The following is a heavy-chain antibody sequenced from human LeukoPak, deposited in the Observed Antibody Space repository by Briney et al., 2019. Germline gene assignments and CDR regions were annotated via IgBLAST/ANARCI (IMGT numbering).Heavy chain of an antibody. CDR3: ARATGNVPRQD. CDR2: INSYSGGT. V-gene: IGHV1-2*02. J-gene: IGHJ4*02. D-gene: IGHD2-2*01. Sequence: GASVKVSRKASGFTFSDYYIHWVRQAPGQGLEWMGWINSYSGGTNYAEKFQGRVAMTRDTSISTAYMELSSLRSDDTAVYYCARATGNVPRQDWGQGTLVTVSS. CDR1: GFTFSDYY.